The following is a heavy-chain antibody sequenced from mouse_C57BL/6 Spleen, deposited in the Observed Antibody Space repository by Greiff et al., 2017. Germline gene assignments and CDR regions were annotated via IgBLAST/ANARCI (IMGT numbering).Heavy chain of an antibody. D-gene: IGHD1-1*01. J-gene: IGHJ2*01. CDR1: GYAFSSSW. Sequence: VQLQQSGPELVKPGASVKISCKASGYAFSSSWMNWVKQRPGNGLEWIGRIYPGDGDTNYNGKFKGKATLTADKSSSTAYMQLSSLTSEDSAVYFCASSIYYYGSPFDYWGQGTTLTVSS. CDR3: ASSIYYYGSPFDY. CDR2: IYPGDGDT. V-gene: IGHV1-82*01.